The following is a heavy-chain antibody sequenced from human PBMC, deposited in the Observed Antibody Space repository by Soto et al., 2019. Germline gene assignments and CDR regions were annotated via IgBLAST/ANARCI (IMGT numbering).Heavy chain of an antibody. Sequence: ASVKVSCKASGYTFTSYGFSWVRQAPGQGLEWMGWISAYNGNTNYAQKLQGRVTMTTDTSTSTAYMELRSLRSDDTAVYYCARGAPEIDYYGSGSYFRGYYYYGMDVWGQGTTVTVSS. CDR2: ISAYNGNT. D-gene: IGHD3-10*01. J-gene: IGHJ6*02. CDR1: GYTFTSYG. CDR3: ARGAPEIDYYGSGSYFRGYYYYGMDV. V-gene: IGHV1-18*01.